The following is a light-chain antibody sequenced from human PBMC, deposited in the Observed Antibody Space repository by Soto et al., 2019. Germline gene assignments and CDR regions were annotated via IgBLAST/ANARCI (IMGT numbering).Light chain of an antibody. CDR1: QSLLHSNGYNY. V-gene: IGKV2-28*01. CDR3: MQALQTPT. Sequence: DIVMTQSPLSLPVTPGEPASISCRSSQSLLHSNGYNYLDWYLQKPGQSPQLLIYLGSNRASGVPDRFSGSGSGTDFTLKISRVEAGDVGVYYCMQALQTPTFAQGTKVEIK. CDR2: LGS. J-gene: IGKJ1*01.